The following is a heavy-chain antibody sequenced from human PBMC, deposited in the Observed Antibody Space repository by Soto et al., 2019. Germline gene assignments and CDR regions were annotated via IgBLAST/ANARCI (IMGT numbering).Heavy chain of an antibody. V-gene: IGHV3-30*03. CDR1: GFTVSTYG. J-gene: IGHJ4*02. CDR2: ISRDGGTK. D-gene: IGHD2-8*02. Sequence: QVQLVESGGGVVQPGRSLRLSCAVSGFTVSTYGMHWVRQAPGKGLEWVAVISRDGGTKYYADSVKGRFTISRDNSRNTLFREMNSLRGDDRAGYYCTGEVASGYWGQGTLVTVSS. CDR3: TGEVASGY.